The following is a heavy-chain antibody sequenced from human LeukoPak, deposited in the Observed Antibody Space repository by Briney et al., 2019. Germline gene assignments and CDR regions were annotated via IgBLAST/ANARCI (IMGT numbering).Heavy chain of an antibody. CDR2: INSSSSTI. Sequence: GGSLRLSCAASGFTFSSYSMNWVRQAPGKGLEWVSYINSSSSTIYYADSVKGRFTISRDNAKNSLYLQMNSLRAEDTAVYYCARAPITMIVVANWRYFDYWGQGTLVTVSS. D-gene: IGHD3-22*01. CDR3: ARAPITMIVVANWRYFDY. J-gene: IGHJ4*02. CDR1: GFTFSSYS. V-gene: IGHV3-48*01.